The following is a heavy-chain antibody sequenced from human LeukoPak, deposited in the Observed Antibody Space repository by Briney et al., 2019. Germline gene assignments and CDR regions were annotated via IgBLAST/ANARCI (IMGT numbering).Heavy chain of an antibody. D-gene: IGHD3-10*01. CDR1: GFTVSSNY. CDR2: IYSGGST. V-gene: IGHV3-53*01. Sequence: GGSLRLSCAASGFTVSSNYMSWVRQAPGKGLEWVSVIYSGGSTYYADSVKGRLTTSRDNSKNTLYLQMNSLRAKDTAVYYCAREPHRWFGEQYGMDVWGKGTTVTVSS. CDR3: AREPHRWFGEQYGMDV. J-gene: IGHJ6*04.